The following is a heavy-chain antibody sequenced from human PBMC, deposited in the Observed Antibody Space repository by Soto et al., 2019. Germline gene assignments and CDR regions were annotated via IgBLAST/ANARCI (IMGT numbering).Heavy chain of an antibody. CDR3: VSQRTTVPTQTYFDY. D-gene: IGHD4-17*01. V-gene: IGHV4-39*01. CDR2: VYYRGRS. Sequence: PSETLSLTCTVSGGSVTNSSYYWGWIRQSPGKGLEWIGSVYYRGRSYSKSSVKSRVTISVDTSKNRFSLSLNSVTASDTAVYFCVSQRTTVPTQTYFDYWGPGALVTGS. CDR1: GGSVTNSSYY. J-gene: IGHJ4*02.